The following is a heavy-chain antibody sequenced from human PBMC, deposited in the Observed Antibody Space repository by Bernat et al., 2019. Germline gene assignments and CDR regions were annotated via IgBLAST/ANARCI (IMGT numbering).Heavy chain of an antibody. CDR1: GFTVSSNY. Sequence: EVQLVESGGGLVQPGGSLRLSCAASGFTVSSNYMSWVRQAPGKGLEWVSVIYSGGSTYYADSVKGRFTISRDNAKNSLYLQMNSLRAEDTAVYYCASGVHYGDYRNAFDIWGQGTMVTVSS. CDR2: IYSGGST. D-gene: IGHD4-17*01. J-gene: IGHJ3*02. CDR3: ASGVHYGDYRNAFDI. V-gene: IGHV3-66*01.